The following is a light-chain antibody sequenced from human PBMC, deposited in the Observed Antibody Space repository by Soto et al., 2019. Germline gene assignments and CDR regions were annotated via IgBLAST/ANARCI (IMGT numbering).Light chain of an antibody. Sequence: QSALTQPASVSGSPGQSITISCTGTTSDVGGYNYVSWYQQHPGKAPKLLIYDVRNRPSGVSNRFSGSKSGNTAILTISGLQTEDEADYYCSSYTSSSTYVFGTGTKVTVL. CDR3: SSYTSSSTYV. CDR1: TSDVGGYNY. V-gene: IGLV2-14*03. J-gene: IGLJ1*01. CDR2: DVR.